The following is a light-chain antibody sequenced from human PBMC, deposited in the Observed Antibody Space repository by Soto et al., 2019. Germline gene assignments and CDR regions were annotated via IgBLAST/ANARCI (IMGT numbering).Light chain of an antibody. Sequence: DIVMTQSPDSLAVSLGERATINCKSSQSVLYSSNNKNYLAWYRQKPGQPPKLIIYWASIRESGVPDRISGRGSGTDFTLTICSLQAEDVAVYYCQQYYSTPPYTFGQGTKLEIK. CDR2: WAS. J-gene: IGKJ2*01. CDR3: QQYYSTPPYT. V-gene: IGKV4-1*01. CDR1: QSVLYSSNNKNY.